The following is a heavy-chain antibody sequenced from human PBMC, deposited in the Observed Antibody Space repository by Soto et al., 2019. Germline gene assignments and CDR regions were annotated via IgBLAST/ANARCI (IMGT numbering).Heavy chain of an antibody. CDR1: GVSLTSGNW. J-gene: IGHJ4*02. CDR3: ARLVYDTRLNYMYFDF. CDR2: IFHDGTA. D-gene: IGHD3-10*01. V-gene: IGHV4-4*01. Sequence: LSLTCAVSGVSLTSGNWWTWVRRSPQRGLEYIGEIFHDGTANYYPSFERRVAMSVDTSRNQFSLKLTSVTAADTAVYFCARLVYDTRLNYMYFDFWGPGTLVTVSS.